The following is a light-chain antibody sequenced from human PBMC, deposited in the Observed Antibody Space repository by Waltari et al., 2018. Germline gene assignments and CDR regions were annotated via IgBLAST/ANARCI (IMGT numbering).Light chain of an antibody. CDR3: QQLYSYPLT. J-gene: IGKJ4*01. V-gene: IGKV1-9*01. Sequence: IQLTPSPSSLSASVRVSVTFPCRASQGFSVNLALFQQRPGKASILLFSAASTLHSGVPSSISGSGCGTDFTLTINSLQHEDFVTYYCQQLYSYPLTFGGGTKVEIK. CDR1: QGFSVN. CDR2: AAS.